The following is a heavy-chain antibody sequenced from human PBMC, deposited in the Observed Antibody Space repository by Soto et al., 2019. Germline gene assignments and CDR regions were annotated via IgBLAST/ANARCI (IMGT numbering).Heavy chain of an antibody. J-gene: IGHJ1*01. D-gene: IGHD2-15*01. V-gene: IGHV3-30*18. CDR3: AKSPAKYCSGGSCYGAEYFQH. Sequence: QVQLVESGGGVVQPGRSLRLSCAASGFTFSRYGMHWVRQAPGKGLEWVAVISYDGSNKYYADSVKGRFTISRDNSKNTLYLQMNSLRAEDTAVYYCAKSPAKYCSGGSCYGAEYFQHWGQGTLVTVSS. CDR2: ISYDGSNK. CDR1: GFTFSRYG.